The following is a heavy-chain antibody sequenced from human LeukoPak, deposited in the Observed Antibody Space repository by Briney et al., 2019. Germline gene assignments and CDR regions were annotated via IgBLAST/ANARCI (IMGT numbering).Heavy chain of an antibody. J-gene: IGHJ5*02. Sequence: SETLSLTCTVSGGSISSYYWSWIRQPPGKGLEWIGYIYYSGSTNYNPSLKSRVTISVDTSKNQFSLKLSSVTAADTAVYYCARDYGGSTIFGVVKGLDPWGQGTLVTVSS. V-gene: IGHV4-59*01. CDR1: GGSISSYY. D-gene: IGHD3-3*01. CDR2: IYYSGST. CDR3: ARDYGGSTIFGVVKGLDP.